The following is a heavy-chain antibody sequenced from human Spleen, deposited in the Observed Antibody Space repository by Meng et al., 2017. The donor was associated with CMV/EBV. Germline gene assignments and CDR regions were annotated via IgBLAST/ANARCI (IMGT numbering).Heavy chain of an antibody. CDR2: IKSKTDGGTT. J-gene: IGHJ6*02. CDR3: TTGGRRTWDNWNLWPKYGMDV. V-gene: IGHV3-15*01. CDR1: GFTFSNAW. D-gene: IGHD1-20*01. Sequence: GESLKISCAASGFTFSNAWMSWVRQAPGKGLEWVGRIKSKTDGGTTDYAAPVKGRFTISRDNAKNTLYLQMNSLKTEDTAVYYCTTGGRRTWDNWNLWPKYGMDVWGQGTTVTVSS.